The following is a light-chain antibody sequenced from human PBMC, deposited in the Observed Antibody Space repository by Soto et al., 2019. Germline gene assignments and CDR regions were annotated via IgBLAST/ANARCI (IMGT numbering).Light chain of an antibody. CDR3: ASYLGGGITV. CDR2: STN. CDR1: SGSVSITSY. Sequence: QTVVTQEPSISVSPGGTVTLTCGLTSGSVSITSYPSWFQQTPGQAPRTLIYSTNTRSSGVSDRFSGSILGGKAALTITGAQAADESDYYCASYLGGGITVFGGGTKLTVL. V-gene: IGLV8-61*01. J-gene: IGLJ3*02.